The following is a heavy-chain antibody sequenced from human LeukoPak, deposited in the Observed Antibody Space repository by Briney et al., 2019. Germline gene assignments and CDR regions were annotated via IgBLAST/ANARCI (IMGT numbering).Heavy chain of an antibody. CDR2: IYYSGST. J-gene: IGHJ4*02. CDR1: GYSISSGYY. Sequence: SETLSLTCAVSGYSISSGYYWGWIRQPPGKGLEWIGSIYYSGSTYYNPSLKSRVTISVDTSKNQFSLKLSSVTAADTAVYYCARHDSSSGWYPYYFDYWGQGTLVTVSS. V-gene: IGHV4-38-2*01. CDR3: ARHDSSSGWYPYYFDY. D-gene: IGHD6-19*01.